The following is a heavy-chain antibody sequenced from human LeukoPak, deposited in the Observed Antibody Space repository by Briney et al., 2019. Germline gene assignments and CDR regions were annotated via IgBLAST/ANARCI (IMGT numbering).Heavy chain of an antibody. D-gene: IGHD6-19*01. V-gene: IGHV1-46*01. CDR1: GYTFTSYY. Sequence: ASVKVSCKASGYTFTSYYLHWVRQAPGQGLEWMGKINPSSGSTTYAQKFQGRVTMTTDTSTSTAYMELRSLRSDDTAVYYCARDRGSGWFVYWGQGTLVTVSS. J-gene: IGHJ4*02. CDR2: INPSSGST. CDR3: ARDRGSGWFVY.